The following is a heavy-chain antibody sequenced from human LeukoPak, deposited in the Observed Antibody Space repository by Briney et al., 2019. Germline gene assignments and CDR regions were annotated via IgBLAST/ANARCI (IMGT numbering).Heavy chain of an antibody. V-gene: IGHV4-4*07. Sequence: SETLSLTXTVSGGSISSYYWSWIRQPAGKGLEWIGRIYTSGSTDYNPSLKSRVTMSVDTSKNQFSLKLSSVTAADTAVYYCARDPYNSNFDYWGQGTLVTVSS. D-gene: IGHD1-20*01. J-gene: IGHJ4*02. CDR3: ARDPYNSNFDY. CDR2: IYTSGST. CDR1: GGSISSYY.